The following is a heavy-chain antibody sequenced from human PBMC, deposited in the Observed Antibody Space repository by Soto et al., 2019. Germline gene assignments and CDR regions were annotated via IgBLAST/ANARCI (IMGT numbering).Heavy chain of an antibody. CDR1: GFTFSSYG. Sequence: GGSLRLSCAASGFTFSSYGMHWVRQAPGKGLEWVAVISYDGSNKYYADSVKGRFTISRDNSKNTLYLQMNSLRAEDTAVYYCAKAGSSLGGDYWGQGTLVTVSS. V-gene: IGHV3-30*18. D-gene: IGHD2-15*01. CDR2: ISYDGSNK. CDR3: AKAGSSLGGDY. J-gene: IGHJ4*02.